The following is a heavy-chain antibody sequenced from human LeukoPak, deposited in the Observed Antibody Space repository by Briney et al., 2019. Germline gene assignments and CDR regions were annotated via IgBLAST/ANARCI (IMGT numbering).Heavy chain of an antibody. D-gene: IGHD3-22*01. J-gene: IGHJ4*02. Sequence: ASVKVSCKASGGTFSSYAISWVRQAPGQGLEWMGRIIPILGIANYAQKFQGRVTITADKSTSTAYMELSSLRSEDTAVYYCARAGYYYDSSGTFDYWGQGTLVTVSS. CDR2: IIPILGIA. V-gene: IGHV1-69*04. CDR1: GGTFSSYA. CDR3: ARAGYYYDSSGTFDY.